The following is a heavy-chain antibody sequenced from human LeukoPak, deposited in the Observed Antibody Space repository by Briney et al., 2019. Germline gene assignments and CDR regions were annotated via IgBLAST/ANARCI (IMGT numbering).Heavy chain of an antibody. J-gene: IGHJ4*02. Sequence: ASVKVSCKASGYTFTGYYMHCVRHAPGQGLEWMICINPNSGGTNYAQKFQGRVAMTRDTSISTAYMEMRRLRSADTAVYYCASPADSSGWYSPSDYWGQGTMVTVSS. CDR2: INPNSGGT. D-gene: IGHD6-19*01. V-gene: IGHV1-2*02. CDR1: GYTFTGYY. CDR3: ASPADSSGWYSPSDY.